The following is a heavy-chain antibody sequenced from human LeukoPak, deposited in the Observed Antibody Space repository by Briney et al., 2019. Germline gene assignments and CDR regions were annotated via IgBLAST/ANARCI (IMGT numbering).Heavy chain of an antibody. CDR1: GFTVSSNY. J-gene: IGHJ4*02. CDR2: IYSGGST. V-gene: IGHV3-53*01. Sequence: GGSLRLSCAASGFTVSSNYMSWVRQAPGKGLEWASVIYSGGSTYYADSVKGRFTISRDNSKNTLYLQMNSLRAEDTAVYYCARGYSSGWYSLDYWGQGTLVTVSS. D-gene: IGHD6-19*01. CDR3: ARGYSSGWYSLDY.